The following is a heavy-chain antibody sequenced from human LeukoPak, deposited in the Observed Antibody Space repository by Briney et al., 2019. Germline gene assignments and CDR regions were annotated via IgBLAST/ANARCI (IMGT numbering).Heavy chain of an antibody. CDR2: TYYRSKWYN. Sequence: SQTVSLTCAFSGDSHPSNIAAWNWIRQSPSRGLEWLGRTYYRSKWYNEYAVSVRSRITINPDTSNNQFSLHLNSVTPENTAVYYCARDRDSCGRDHHYAIDLWGQGTTVTVSS. J-gene: IGHJ6*02. CDR3: ARDRDSCGRDHHYAIDL. D-gene: IGHD5-18*01. V-gene: IGHV6-1*01. CDR1: GDSHPSNIAA.